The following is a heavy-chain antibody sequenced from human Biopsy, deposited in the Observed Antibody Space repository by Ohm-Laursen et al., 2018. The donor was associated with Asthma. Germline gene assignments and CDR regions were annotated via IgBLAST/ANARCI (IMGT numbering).Heavy chain of an antibody. Sequence: GSLRLSCAASGFSFSEFVMHWVRQAPGKGLEWVSYISSSSSTKYYADSVKGRFTISRDNSKNTLYLQMNSLRAEDTAVYYCAKDTEGRYDFWSGLSYNYYGMDVWGQGTTVTVSS. V-gene: IGHV3-48*01. CDR1: GFSFSEFV. J-gene: IGHJ6*02. CDR3: AKDTEGRYDFWSGLSYNYYGMDV. CDR2: ISSSSSTK. D-gene: IGHD3-3*01.